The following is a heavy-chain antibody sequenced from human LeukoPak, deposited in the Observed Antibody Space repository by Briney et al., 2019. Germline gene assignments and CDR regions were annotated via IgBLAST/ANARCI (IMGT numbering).Heavy chain of an antibody. CDR3: ARGGYDSSGYYSGAGARADY. D-gene: IGHD3-22*01. CDR1: GFTFSSYS. CDR2: ISFSSSTI. J-gene: IGHJ4*02. Sequence: GGSLRLSCAASGFTFSSYSMNWVRQAPGKGLEWVAYISFSSSTIYYAGSVRGRFTISRGNAQNSLYLQMNSLRAEDTAVYHCARGGYDSSGYYSGAGARADYWGQGTLVTVSS. V-gene: IGHV3-48*01.